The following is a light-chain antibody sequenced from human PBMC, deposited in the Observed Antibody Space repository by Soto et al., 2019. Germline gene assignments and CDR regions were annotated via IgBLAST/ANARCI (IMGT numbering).Light chain of an antibody. J-gene: IGLJ2*01. CDR2: EVT. V-gene: IGLV2-14*01. CDR1: SSDVGGYNY. Sequence: QSALTQPASVSGSPGQSITISCTGTSSDVGGYNYVSWYQQYPGKAPKLMIYEVTDRPSGLSNRFSGSKSGNTASLTISGLQAEDEADYYCSSYTSSSTKVVFGGGTKVTVL. CDR3: SSYTSSSTKVV.